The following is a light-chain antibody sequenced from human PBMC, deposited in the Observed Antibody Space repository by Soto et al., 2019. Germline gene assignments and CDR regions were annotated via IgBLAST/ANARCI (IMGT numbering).Light chain of an antibody. V-gene: IGKV3-20*01. Sequence: EIVLTQSPATLSLSPGERATLSCRASQSVRSYLAWYQHKHGQAPRLLIYGASSRATGIPDRFSGSGSGTEFTLTISRLEPEDFAVYYCHQYGISPFGGGTKVDIK. CDR1: QSVRSY. J-gene: IGKJ4*01. CDR2: GAS. CDR3: HQYGISP.